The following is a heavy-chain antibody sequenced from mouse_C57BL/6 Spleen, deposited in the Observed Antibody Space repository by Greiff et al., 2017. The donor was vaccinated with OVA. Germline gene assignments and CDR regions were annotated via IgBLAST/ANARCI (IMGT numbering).Heavy chain of an antibody. D-gene: IGHD1-1*01. V-gene: IGHV1-81*01. CDR2: IYPRSGNT. CDR1: GYTFTSYG. J-gene: IGHJ1*03. Sequence: VQRVESGAELARPGASVKLSCKASGYTFTSYGISWVKQRTGQGLEWIGEIYPRSGNTYYNEKFKGKATLTADKSSSTAYMELRSLTSEDSAVYFCARPITTVVEGYFDVWGTGTTVTVSS. CDR3: ARPITTVVEGYFDV.